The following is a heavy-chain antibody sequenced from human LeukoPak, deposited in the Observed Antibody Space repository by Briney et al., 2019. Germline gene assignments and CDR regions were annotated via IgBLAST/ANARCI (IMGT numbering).Heavy chain of an antibody. CDR1: GFVLSSYE. CDR3: TRNSGWYGIT. Sequence: GGPLTLSCTGSGFVLSSYEMTWFRQAPGKGREWVSSVDYSGDSPHYADSVKGRFTISRDNSKNILYLQLRSVRVEDTAVYYCTRNSGWYGITWGQGTLVAVSS. V-gene: IGHV3-23*01. D-gene: IGHD6-19*01. CDR2: VDYSGDSP. J-gene: IGHJ4*02.